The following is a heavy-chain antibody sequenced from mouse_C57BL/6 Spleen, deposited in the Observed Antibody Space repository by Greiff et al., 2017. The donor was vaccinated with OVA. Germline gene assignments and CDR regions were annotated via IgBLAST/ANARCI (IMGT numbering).Heavy chain of an antibody. D-gene: IGHD1-2*01. Sequence: QVQLQQPGAELVKPGASVKLSCKASGYTFTSYWMHWVKQRPGQGLEWIGMIHPNSGSTNYNEKFKSKATLTVDKSSSTAYMQLSSLTSEDSAVYYCARGGIDYGVAGCFDYWGQGTTLTVSS. V-gene: IGHV1-64*01. CDR3: ARGGIDYGVAGCFDY. J-gene: IGHJ2*01. CDR1: GYTFTSYW. CDR2: IHPNSGST.